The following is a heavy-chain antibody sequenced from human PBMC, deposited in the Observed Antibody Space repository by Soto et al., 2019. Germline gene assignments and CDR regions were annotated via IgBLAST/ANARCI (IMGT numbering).Heavy chain of an antibody. D-gene: IGHD2-15*01. CDR1: GYTFTNYG. V-gene: IGHV1-18*01. Sequence: QVQLVQSGAEVKKPGASVKVSCKASGYTFTNYGVSWVRQAPGQGLEWMGWISAYNGNTDYAQNLQDRVTMTTDPSKTTAYLELRILRSDDTAVYFCARVGVYCSGDSCHDYWGHGTLVTVSS. CDR2: ISAYNGNT. J-gene: IGHJ4*01. CDR3: ARVGVYCSGDSCHDY.